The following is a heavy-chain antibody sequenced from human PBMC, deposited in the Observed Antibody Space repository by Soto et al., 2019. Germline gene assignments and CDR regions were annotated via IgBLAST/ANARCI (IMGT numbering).Heavy chain of an antibody. V-gene: IGHV2-5*02. CDR1: GFSLSTSGVG. Sequence: QITLKESGPTLVKPTQTLTLTCTFSGFSLSTSGVGVGWIRQPPGKALEWLALIYWDDDKRYSPSLKSRLTTTTDTSKNQXXLXMXXMDPVDTATYYCAHSRCGGDCLQSYSSHYSYGMDVWGQGTTVTVSS. D-gene: IGHD2-21*02. CDR3: AHSRCGGDCLQSYSSHYSYGMDV. J-gene: IGHJ6*02. CDR2: IYWDDDK.